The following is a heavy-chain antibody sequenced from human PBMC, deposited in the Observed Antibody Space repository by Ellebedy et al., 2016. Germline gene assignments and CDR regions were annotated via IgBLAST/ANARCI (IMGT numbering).Heavy chain of an antibody. Sequence: GGSLRLXCAASGFRVTSNDMSWVRQAPGRGLEFVSLMYAGGSEYYADSVKGRFAITRDTSMNRLYLHMSVLEGGDTALYYCVTRLNGAFDFWGQGTMVSVSS. CDR3: VTRLNGAFDF. CDR2: MYAGGSE. CDR1: GFRVTSND. J-gene: IGHJ3*01. V-gene: IGHV3-53*01.